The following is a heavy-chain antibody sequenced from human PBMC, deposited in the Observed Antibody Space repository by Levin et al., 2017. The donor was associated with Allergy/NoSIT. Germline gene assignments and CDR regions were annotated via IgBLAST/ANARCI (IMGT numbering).Heavy chain of an antibody. CDR3: ARHRRSEVVTAINWYFDL. Sequence: MAGGSLRLSCTVSGGSISSYYWSWIRQPPGKGLEWIGYIYYSGSTNYNPSLKSRVTISVDTSKNQFSLKLSSVTAADTAVYYCARHRRSEVVTAINWYFDLWGRGTLVTVSS. V-gene: IGHV4-59*08. CDR1: GGSISSYY. D-gene: IGHD2-21*02. J-gene: IGHJ2*01. CDR2: IYYSGST.